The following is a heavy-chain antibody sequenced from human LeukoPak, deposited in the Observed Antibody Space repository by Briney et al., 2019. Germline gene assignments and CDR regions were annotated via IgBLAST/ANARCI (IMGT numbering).Heavy chain of an antibody. CDR2: ISGSSDTT. J-gene: IGHJ4*02. CDR1: GFTFSTYA. CDR3: ANREGGYTYDPFDY. V-gene: IGHV3-23*01. Sequence: GGSLRLSCAASGFTFSTYAMSWVRQAPGRGLEWVSAISGSSDTTYYADSVKGRFTISRDNSKNALYLQMNSLRAEDTAVYYCANREGGYTYDPFDYWGQGTLVTVSS. D-gene: IGHD5-18*01.